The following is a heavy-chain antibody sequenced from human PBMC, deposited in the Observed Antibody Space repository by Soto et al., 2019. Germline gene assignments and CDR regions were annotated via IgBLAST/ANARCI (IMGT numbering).Heavy chain of an antibody. CDR3: ASNSSGSPSWFDP. J-gene: IGHJ5*02. CDR2: INHSGNT. D-gene: IGHD3-10*01. Sequence: SETLSLTCAVYGGSFSGYYWSWIRQPPGKGLEWIGEINHSGNTNYNPSLKSRVTISVDTSKNQFSLKLSSVTAADTAVYYCASNSSGSPSWFDPWGQGTLVTVSS. V-gene: IGHV4-34*01. CDR1: GGSFSGYY.